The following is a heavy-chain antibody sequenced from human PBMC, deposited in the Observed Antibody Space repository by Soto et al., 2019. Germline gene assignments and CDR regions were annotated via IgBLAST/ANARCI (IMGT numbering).Heavy chain of an antibody. J-gene: IGHJ4*02. CDR3: AKRGFCSGGRCYSFHLEY. CDR2: ITSDGSNK. D-gene: IGHD2-15*01. V-gene: IGHV3-30*18. Sequence: GGSLRLSCAASGFTFSGHGMHCVRQTPGKGLEWVALITSDGSNKFYPDSVNGRFTISRDNSKNTLYLQMNSLRAEDTAVYYCAKRGFCSGGRCYSFHLEYWGQGALVTVSS. CDR1: GFTFSGHG.